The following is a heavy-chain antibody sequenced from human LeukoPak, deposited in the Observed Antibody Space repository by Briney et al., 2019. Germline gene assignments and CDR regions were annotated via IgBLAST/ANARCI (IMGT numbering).Heavy chain of an antibody. J-gene: IGHJ3*02. D-gene: IGHD3-10*01. CDR2: ISRSSSYI. V-gene: IGHV3-21*01. CDR3: AGPQGVISPPGSLDI. CDR1: GFTFSSYG. Sequence: GGSLRLSCAASGFTFSSYGMNWVRQAPGKGLEWVSSISRSSSYIYYADSVKGRFTISRDNAKNSLYLQMNSLRAEDTAVYYFAGPQGVISPPGSLDIWGKGTMVTISS.